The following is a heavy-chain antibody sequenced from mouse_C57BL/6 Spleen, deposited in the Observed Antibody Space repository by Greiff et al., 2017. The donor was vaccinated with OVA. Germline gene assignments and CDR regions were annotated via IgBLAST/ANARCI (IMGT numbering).Heavy chain of an antibody. Sequence: DVQLVESGGGLVKPGGSLKLSCAASGFTFSDYGMHWVRQAPEKGLEWVAYISSGSSTIYYADTVKGRFTISRDNAKNTLFLQMTSLRSEDTAMYYCARGLTGPHWYFDVWGTGTTVTVSS. J-gene: IGHJ1*03. CDR3: ARGLTGPHWYFDV. V-gene: IGHV5-17*01. CDR1: GFTFSDYG. D-gene: IGHD4-1*01. CDR2: ISSGSSTI.